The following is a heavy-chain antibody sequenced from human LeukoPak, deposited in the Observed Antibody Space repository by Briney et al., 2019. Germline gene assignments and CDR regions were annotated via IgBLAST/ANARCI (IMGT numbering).Heavy chain of an antibody. V-gene: IGHV3-21*01. CDR2: ISSSSSYI. J-gene: IGHJ4*02. CDR3: ARGQWELSYFDY. CDR1: GFAFDDYA. Sequence: GGSLRLSCAASGFAFDDYAMHWVRQAPGTGLEWVSSISSSSSYIYCADSVKGRFTISRDNAKNSLYLQMNSLRAEDTAVYYCARGQWELSYFDYWGQGTLVTVSS. D-gene: IGHD1-26*01.